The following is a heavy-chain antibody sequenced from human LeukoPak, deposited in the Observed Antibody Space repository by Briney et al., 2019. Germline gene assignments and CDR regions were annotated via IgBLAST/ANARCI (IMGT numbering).Heavy chain of an antibody. Sequence: GASVEVSCKASGYTFTSYNIDWVRQATGQEPEWMGYINPNTGKAGYAQKFQGRVTITRDTSINTVYMELSSLRSEDTAVYYCAKHYETTFDYWGQGTLVTVSS. CDR2: INPNTGKA. CDR3: AKHYETTFDY. J-gene: IGHJ4*02. V-gene: IGHV1-8*01. D-gene: IGHD3-3*01. CDR1: GYTFTSYN.